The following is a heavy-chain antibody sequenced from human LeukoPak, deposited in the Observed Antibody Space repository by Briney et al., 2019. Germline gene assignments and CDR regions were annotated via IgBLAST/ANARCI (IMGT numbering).Heavy chain of an antibody. CDR2: ISGGGGST. J-gene: IGHJ5*02. CDR3: AKAVDCSGGTCYSRWFDP. V-gene: IGHV3-23*01. D-gene: IGHD2-15*01. Sequence: TGGSLRLSCAAAGFTFSDYAMTWFRQAPGKGPEWVSAISGGGGSTYYSDSVKGRFAISRDNSKHTLYLQMTSLTAEDTAVCYCAKAVDCSGGTCYSRWFDPWGQGTLVTVSS. CDR1: GFTFSDYA.